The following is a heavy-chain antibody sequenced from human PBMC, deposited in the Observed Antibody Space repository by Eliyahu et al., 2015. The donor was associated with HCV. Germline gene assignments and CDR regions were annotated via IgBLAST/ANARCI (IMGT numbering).Heavy chain of an antibody. CDR3: ARDLGDYYDSSGYYYQTLDY. CDR1: GGPFXSYX. J-gene: IGHJ4*02. CDR2: IIPIFGTA. V-gene: IGHV1-69*01. Sequence: QVQLVQSGAEVKKPGSSVXVSCKASGGPFXSYXXSWVRQAPGQGLEWMGGIIPIFGTANYAQKFQGRVTITADESTSTAYMELSSLRSEDTAVYYCARDLGDYYDSSGYYYQTLDYWGQGTLVTVSS. D-gene: IGHD3-22*01.